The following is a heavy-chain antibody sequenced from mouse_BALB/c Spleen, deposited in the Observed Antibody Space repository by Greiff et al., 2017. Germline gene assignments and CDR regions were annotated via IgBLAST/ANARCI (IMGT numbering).Heavy chain of an antibody. J-gene: IGHJ4*01. CDR2: IYPGNSDT. V-gene: IGHV1-5*01. CDR1: GYTFTSYW. Sequence: EVKVVESGTVLARPGASVKMSCKASGYTFTSYWMHWVKQRPGQGLEWIGAIYPGNSDTSYNQKFKGKAKLTAVTSTSTAYMELSSLTNEDSAVYYCTSMITTDYYAMDYWGQGTSVTVSS. CDR3: TSMITTDYYAMDY. D-gene: IGHD2-4*01.